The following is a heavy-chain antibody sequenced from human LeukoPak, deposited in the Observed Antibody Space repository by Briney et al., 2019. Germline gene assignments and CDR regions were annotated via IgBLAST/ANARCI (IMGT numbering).Heavy chain of an antibody. Sequence: ASVKVSCKASGYTFTSYYMHWVRQAPGQGLEWMGIINPSGGSTSYAQKFQGRVTMTRDTSTSTVYMELSSLRSEDTAVYYCARDRLYSILADNWLDTWGQGTLVTVSS. V-gene: IGHV1-46*01. CDR3: ARDRLYSILADNWLDT. CDR1: GYTFTSYY. D-gene: IGHD6-13*01. CDR2: INPSGGST. J-gene: IGHJ5*02.